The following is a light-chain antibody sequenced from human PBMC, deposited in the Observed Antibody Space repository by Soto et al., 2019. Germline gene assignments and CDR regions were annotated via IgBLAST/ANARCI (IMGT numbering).Light chain of an antibody. CDR2: QDS. CDR3: QAWDSSTAGV. CDR1: KLGDKY. V-gene: IGLV3-1*01. J-gene: IGLJ2*01. Sequence: SCELTQPPSVSVSPGQTASITCSGDKLGDKYACWYQQKPGQSPVLVIYQDSKRPSGIPERFSGSNSGNTATLTISGTQAMDEADYYCQAWDSSTAGVLGGGTQLTVL.